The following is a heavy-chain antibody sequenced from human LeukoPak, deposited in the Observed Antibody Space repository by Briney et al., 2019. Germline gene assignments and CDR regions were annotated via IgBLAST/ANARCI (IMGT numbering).Heavy chain of an antibody. Sequence: GGSLRLSCGVSGITLSNYAMSWVRQAPGKGLEWVAGLSGSAGGRTYADSVKGRFTISRGNSKNTLLLQMDRLRAEDTAVYFCAKRGVVVRVFLVGFHREAYYFASWGQGAQVTVSS. D-gene: IGHD3-16*02. CDR3: AKRGVVVRVFLVGFHREAYYFAS. J-gene: IGHJ4*02. CDR2: LSGSAGGR. CDR1: GITLSNYA. V-gene: IGHV3-23*01.